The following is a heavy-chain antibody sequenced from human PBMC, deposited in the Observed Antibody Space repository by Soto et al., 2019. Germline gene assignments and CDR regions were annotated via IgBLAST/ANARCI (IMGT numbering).Heavy chain of an antibody. Sequence: QITLKASGPTLVKPTQTLTLTCTFSGFSLSTSGVRVGWIRQPPGKALERLALIYLDDDKRYSPSLKSRLTITKDTYKNPVVLTMTNIDPVDTATYYCAHRRAIAVAGRCEYFQHWGKVNLVTVAS. V-gene: IGHV2-5*02. J-gene: IGHJ1*01. CDR1: GFSLSTSGVR. D-gene: IGHD6-19*01. CDR3: AHRRAIAVAGRCEYFQH. CDR2: IYLDDDK.